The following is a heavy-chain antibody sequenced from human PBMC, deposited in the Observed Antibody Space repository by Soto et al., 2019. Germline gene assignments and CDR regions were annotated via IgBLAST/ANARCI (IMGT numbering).Heavy chain of an antibody. D-gene: IGHD2-21*01. Sequence: SETLSLTCAVSGYSISSGYYWGWIRQPPGKGLEWIGTIYDSGNIYYNPSLKSRVSISVDTSKNQFSLKVTSVTAADTAVYYCARGGEDLYYVMDVWGPGTTVTVSS. CDR2: IYDSGNI. CDR1: GYSISSGYY. CDR3: ARGGEDLYYVMDV. V-gene: IGHV4-38-2*01. J-gene: IGHJ6*02.